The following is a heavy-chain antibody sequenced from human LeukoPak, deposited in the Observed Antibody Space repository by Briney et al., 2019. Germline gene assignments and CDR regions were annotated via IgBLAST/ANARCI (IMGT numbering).Heavy chain of an antibody. J-gene: IGHJ4*02. V-gene: IGHV1-3*01. CDR2: INAGNGNT. CDR3: ASSGYCSGGSCYPNYFDY. Sequence: ASVKVSCKASGYTFTSYAMHWVRQAPGQRLEWMGWINAGNGNTKYSQKFQGRVTITRDTSASTAYMELSSLRSEDTAVYHCASSGYCSGGSCYPNYFDYWGQGTLVTVSS. D-gene: IGHD2-15*01. CDR1: GYTFTSYA.